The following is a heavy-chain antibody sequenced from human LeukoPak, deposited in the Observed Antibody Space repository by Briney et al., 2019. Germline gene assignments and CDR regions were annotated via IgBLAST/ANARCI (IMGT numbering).Heavy chain of an antibody. V-gene: IGHV3-74*01. Sequence: GGSLRLSCAASGFTFSSYWLHWVRQAPGKGLVWVPRIKGDERSTNYADSVKGRFTIPRDNAKNTVYLEMNSLRAEDTAVYYCVRGQLWSYYHDYWGQGTLVTVSS. J-gene: IGHJ4*02. CDR3: VRGQLWSYYHDY. CDR2: IKGDERST. D-gene: IGHD5-18*01. CDR1: GFTFSSYW.